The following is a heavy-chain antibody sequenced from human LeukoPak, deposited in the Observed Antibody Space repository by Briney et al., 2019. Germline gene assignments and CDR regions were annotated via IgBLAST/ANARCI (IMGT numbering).Heavy chain of an antibody. J-gene: IGHJ4*02. CDR1: GGTFSSYA. CDR3: AREERGYSYGSAVDY. V-gene: IGHV1-69*06. Sequence: SVKVSCKASGGTFSSYAISWVRQAPGQGLEWMGGIIPIFGTANYAQKFQGRVTITADKSTSTAYMELSSLRSEDTAVYYCAREERGYSYGSAVDYWGQGTLVTVSS. CDR2: IIPIFGTA. D-gene: IGHD5-18*01.